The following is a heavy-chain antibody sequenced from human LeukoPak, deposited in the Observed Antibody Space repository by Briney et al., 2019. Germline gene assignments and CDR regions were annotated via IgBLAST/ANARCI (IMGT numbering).Heavy chain of an antibody. V-gene: IGHV3-33*01. Sequence: GGSLRLSCAESGFTFSSYGMHWVRPAPGKGLEWVAVIWYDGSNKYYADSVKGRFTISRDNSKNTLYLQMNSLRAEDTAVYYCATQSWVAAGDYWGQGTLVTVSS. J-gene: IGHJ4*02. CDR1: GFTFSSYG. CDR2: IWYDGSNK. CDR3: ATQSWVAAGDY. D-gene: IGHD2-15*01.